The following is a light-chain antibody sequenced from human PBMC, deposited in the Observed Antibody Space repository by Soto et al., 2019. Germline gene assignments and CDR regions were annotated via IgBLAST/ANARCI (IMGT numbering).Light chain of an antibody. CDR3: TSYARSSTLV. Sequence: QSALTQPASVSGSPGQSITISCTGTSSDVGNYNLVSWYQQYPGKAPKLMIYAASKRPSGVSNRFSGSKSGDTASLTISGLQAEDEADYYCTSYARSSTLVFGGGTKVTVL. V-gene: IGLV2-23*01. J-gene: IGLJ3*02. CDR1: SSDVGNYNL. CDR2: AAS.